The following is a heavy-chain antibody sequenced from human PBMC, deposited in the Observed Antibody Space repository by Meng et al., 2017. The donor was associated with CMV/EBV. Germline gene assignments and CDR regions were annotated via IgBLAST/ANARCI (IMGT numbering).Heavy chain of an antibody. D-gene: IGHD6-6*01. CDR3: ARQVSIAARPNYYGMDV. Sequence: ASVKVSCKASGYTFTGYYMHWVRQAPGQGLEWMGWINPNSGDTNYAQKFQGRVTMTRDTSISTAYMELSRLRSDDTAVYYCARQVSIAARPNYYGMDVWGQGTTVTVSS. V-gene: IGHV1-2*02. CDR1: GYTFTGYY. J-gene: IGHJ6*02. CDR2: INPNSGDT.